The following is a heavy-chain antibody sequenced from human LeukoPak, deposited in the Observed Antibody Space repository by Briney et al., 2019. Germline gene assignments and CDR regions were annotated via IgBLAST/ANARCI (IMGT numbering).Heavy chain of an antibody. CDR2: IKQDESEK. Sequence: GGSLRPSCAASGFTFSGYWMSWVRQAPGKGPEWVANIKQDESEKYYVDSVKGRFTISRDNAKNSLYLQMNSLRAGDTAVYYCARAAYSSTWYSRYFDLWGRGTLVTVSS. V-gene: IGHV3-7*01. J-gene: IGHJ2*01. CDR3: ARAAYSSTWYSRYFDL. D-gene: IGHD6-13*01. CDR1: GFTFSGYW.